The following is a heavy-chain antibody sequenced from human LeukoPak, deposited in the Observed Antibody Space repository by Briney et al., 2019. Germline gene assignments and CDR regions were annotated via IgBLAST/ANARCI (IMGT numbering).Heavy chain of an antibody. J-gene: IGHJ4*02. CDR3: AKALSGTPAGNFDY. D-gene: IGHD1-1*01. CDR2: VTTSGGST. CDR1: GFTFSSYA. Sequence: GGSLRLSCAASGFTFSSYAMSWVRQAPGKGLEWVSTVTTSGGSTYSADSVKGRFTISRDNSKNTLYLQMNSLRAEDTAVYYCAKALSGTPAGNFDYWGQGTLVTVSS. V-gene: IGHV3-23*01.